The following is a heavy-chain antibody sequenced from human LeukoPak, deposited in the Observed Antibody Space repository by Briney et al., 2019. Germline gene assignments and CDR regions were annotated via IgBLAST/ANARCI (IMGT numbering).Heavy chain of an antibody. CDR2: IDPSDSYT. J-gene: IGHJ4*02. D-gene: IGHD3-10*01. Sequence: GESLQISCKGSGSSFTNYWISWVRQMPGKGLEWMGRIDPSDSYTNYSPSFQGHVTISADKSITTAYLHWSSLKASDTAMYYCARHRYGSGSSYDYWGQGTLVTVSS. CDR1: GSSFTNYW. CDR3: ARHRYGSGSSYDY. V-gene: IGHV5-10-1*01.